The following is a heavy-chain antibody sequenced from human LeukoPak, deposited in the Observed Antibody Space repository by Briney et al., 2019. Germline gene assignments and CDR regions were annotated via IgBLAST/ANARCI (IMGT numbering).Heavy chain of an antibody. Sequence: GGSLRLSCAASGFTFSSYAMSWVRQAPGKGLEWVSAISGSGGSTYYADSVKGRFTISRDNSKNTLYLQMNFLRAEDTAMYYCAKDNARDRKSYFDYWGQGTLVTVSS. CDR3: AKDNARDRKSYFDY. CDR2: ISGSGGST. V-gene: IGHV3-23*01. J-gene: IGHJ4*02. CDR1: GFTFSSYA. D-gene: IGHD1-14*01.